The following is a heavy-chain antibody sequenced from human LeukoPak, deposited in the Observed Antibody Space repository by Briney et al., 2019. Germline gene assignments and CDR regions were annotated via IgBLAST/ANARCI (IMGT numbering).Heavy chain of an antibody. D-gene: IGHD2-2*01. Sequence: ASVTVSFKASGGTFIIYAISWVRQAPGQGLEWMGRIIPILGIANYAQKFQGRVTITADKSTSTAYMELSSLRSEDTAVYYCARSVVTRHTIVVVPAALDYWGQGTLVTVSS. CDR2: IIPILGIA. V-gene: IGHV1-69*04. J-gene: IGHJ4*02. CDR1: GGTFIIYA. CDR3: ARSVVTRHTIVVVPAALDY.